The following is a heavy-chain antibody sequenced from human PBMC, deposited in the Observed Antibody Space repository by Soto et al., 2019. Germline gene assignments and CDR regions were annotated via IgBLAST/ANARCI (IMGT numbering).Heavy chain of an antibody. J-gene: IGHJ6*03. CDR2: IYYSGST. D-gene: IGHD3-10*01. Sequence: SETLSLTCTVSGGSISSYYWSWIRQPPGKGLEWIGYIYYSGSTNYNPSLKSRVTISVDTSKNQFSLKLSSVTAADTAVYYCASRSEKVVGSGSPANVPDYYYYYMDVWGKGTTVTVSS. CDR3: ASRSEKVVGSGSPANVPDYYYYYMDV. V-gene: IGHV4-59*01. CDR1: GGSISSYY.